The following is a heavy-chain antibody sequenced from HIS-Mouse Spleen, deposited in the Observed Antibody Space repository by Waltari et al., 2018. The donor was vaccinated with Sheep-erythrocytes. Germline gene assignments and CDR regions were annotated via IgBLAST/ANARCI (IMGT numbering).Heavy chain of an antibody. CDR3: ARVASGATFDY. CDR2: ISSSSSYI. J-gene: IGHJ4*02. CDR1: GFTFSSYS. D-gene: IGHD1-26*01. V-gene: IGHV3-21*01. Sequence: EVQLVESGGGLVKPGGSLRLSCAASGFTFSSYSMNWVRQGPGKGLERVSSISSSSSYIYYADSVKGRFTISRVNAKNSLYLQMNSLRAEDTAVYYFARVASGATFDYWGQGTLVTVSS.